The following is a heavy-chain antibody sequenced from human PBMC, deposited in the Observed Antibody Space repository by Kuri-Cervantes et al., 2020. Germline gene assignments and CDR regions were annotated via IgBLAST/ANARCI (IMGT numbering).Heavy chain of an antibody. Sequence: GESLKISCAASGFTFSSFSMNWVRRAPGKGLEWLSYIGSNSDSIYYADSVKGRFTISRDNAKNSLYLQMNSLRAEDTAVYYCARGRGSSCTNLDYWGQGTLVTVSS. D-gene: IGHD6-13*01. V-gene: IGHV3-48*04. CDR2: IGSNSDSI. J-gene: IGHJ4*02. CDR1: GFTFSSFS. CDR3: ARGRGSSCTNLDY.